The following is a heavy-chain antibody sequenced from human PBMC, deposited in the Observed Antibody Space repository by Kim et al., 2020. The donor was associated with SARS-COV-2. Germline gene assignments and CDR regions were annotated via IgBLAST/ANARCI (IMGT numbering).Heavy chain of an antibody. V-gene: IGHV1-69*13. CDR1: GGTFSSYA. CDR2: IIPIFGTA. D-gene: IGHD3-22*01. Sequence: SVKVSCKASGGTFSSYAISWVRQAPGQGLEWMGGIIPIFGTANYAQKFQGRVTITADESTSTAYMELSSLRSEDTAVYYCARDERTFYYDSSGYLGDYWGQGTLVTVSS. J-gene: IGHJ4*02. CDR3: ARDERTFYYDSSGYLGDY.